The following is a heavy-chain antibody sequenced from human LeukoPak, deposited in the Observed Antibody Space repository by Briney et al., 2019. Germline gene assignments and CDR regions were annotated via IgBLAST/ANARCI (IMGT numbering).Heavy chain of an antibody. Sequence: ASVKVSCKASGYTSNSYGISWVRQAPGQGLEWMGWISVYNGNTNYAQKLQGRVTMTTDTSTTTAYMELRSLRSDDTAIYYCARGGYCSSTSCHELDYWGQGTLVTVSS. CDR3: ARGGYCSSTSCHELDY. CDR2: ISVYNGNT. V-gene: IGHV1-18*01. CDR1: GYTSNSYG. J-gene: IGHJ4*02. D-gene: IGHD2-2*01.